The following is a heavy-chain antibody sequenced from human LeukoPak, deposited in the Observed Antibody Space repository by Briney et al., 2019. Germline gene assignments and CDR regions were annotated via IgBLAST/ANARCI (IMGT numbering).Heavy chain of an antibody. Sequence: SETLSLTCTVSGGSISSSSYYWSWIRQPPGKGLEWIGEINHSGSTNYNPSLKSRVTISVDTSKNQFSLKLSSVTAADTAVYYCASSHSSSSGANWFDPWGQGTLVTVPS. CDR1: GGSISSSSYY. CDR3: ASSHSSSSGANWFDP. V-gene: IGHV4-39*07. D-gene: IGHD6-6*01. CDR2: INHSGST. J-gene: IGHJ5*02.